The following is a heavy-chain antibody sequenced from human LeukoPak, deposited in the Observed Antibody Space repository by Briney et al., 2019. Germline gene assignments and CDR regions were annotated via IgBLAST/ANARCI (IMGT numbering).Heavy chain of an antibody. Sequence: ASVKVSCKASGYTFTSYDINWVRQATGQGLEWMGWMNPNSGNTGYAQKFQGRVTMTRNTSISTAYMELRSLRSDDTAVYYCARDQTYYDSSGYYPYYFDYWGQGTLVTVSS. D-gene: IGHD3-22*01. CDR3: ARDQTYYDSSGYYPYYFDY. CDR2: MNPNSGNT. J-gene: IGHJ4*02. CDR1: GYTFTSYD. V-gene: IGHV1-8*01.